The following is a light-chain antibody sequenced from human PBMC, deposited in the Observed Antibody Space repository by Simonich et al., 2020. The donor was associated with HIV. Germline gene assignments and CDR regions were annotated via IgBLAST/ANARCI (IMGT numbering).Light chain of an antibody. CDR1: QSVSSN. CDR2: GAS. Sequence: EIVMTQSPATLSVSPGERSTLSCRASQSVSSNLAWSQQKPGQAPRLLIYGASTRATGIPARVSGSGSGTDFTLTISRLGPEDFAVYYCQQYGSSPWTFGQGTKVEIK. V-gene: IGKV3-15*01. CDR3: QQYGSSPWT. J-gene: IGKJ1*01.